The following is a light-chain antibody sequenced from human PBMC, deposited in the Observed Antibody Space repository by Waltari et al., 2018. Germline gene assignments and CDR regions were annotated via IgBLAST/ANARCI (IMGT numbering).Light chain of an antibody. Sequence: SYEVTQAPSVSVSPGQTATIPCFGDKLGNKYVSWYQQRPGQSPVLVIYQDDKRPSGIPERLSGSNSGNTATLTISGTQSMDEADYYCQTWDYITAIFGGGTKLTVL. CDR3: QTWDYITAI. J-gene: IGLJ2*01. V-gene: IGLV3-1*01. CDR2: QDD. CDR1: KLGNKY.